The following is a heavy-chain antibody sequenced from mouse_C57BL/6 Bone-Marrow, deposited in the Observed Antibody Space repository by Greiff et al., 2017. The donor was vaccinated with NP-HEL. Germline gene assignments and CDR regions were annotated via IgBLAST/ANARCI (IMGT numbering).Heavy chain of an antibody. CDR1: GYTFTSYW. D-gene: IGHD1-1*01. CDR3: ARGYYGSSYGFAY. Sequence: VQLQQPGAELVRPGSSVKLSCKASGYTFTSYWMHWVKQRPIQGLEWIGNIDPSDSETHYNQKFKDKATLTVDKSSSTAYMQLSSLTSEDSAVYYGARGYYGSSYGFAYWGQGTLVTVSA. V-gene: IGHV1-52*01. CDR2: IDPSDSET. J-gene: IGHJ3*01.